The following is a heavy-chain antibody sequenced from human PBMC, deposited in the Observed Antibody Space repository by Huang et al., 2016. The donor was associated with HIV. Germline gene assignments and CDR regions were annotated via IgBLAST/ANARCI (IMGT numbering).Heavy chain of an antibody. D-gene: IGHD4-4*01. CDR2: LMPFFDSP. Sequence: QVQLLQSGAEVKKPGSSVKVSCKASGGPFRSYFIAWVRQAPGQGLEWRASLMPFFDSPNYEQKLQGRVRVTADEFTSTVYMELRDLRPDDTAVYFCARGSLEYSVSSSLDYWGQGTHVTVSS. CDR1: GGPFRSYF. J-gene: IGHJ4*02. V-gene: IGHV1-69*13. CDR3: ARGSLEYSVSSSLDY.